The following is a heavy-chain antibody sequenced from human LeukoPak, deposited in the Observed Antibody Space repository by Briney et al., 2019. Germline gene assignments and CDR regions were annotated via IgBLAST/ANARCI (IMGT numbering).Heavy chain of an antibody. CDR3: ARATVIGNAPVPGYMDV. D-gene: IGHD4-17*01. Sequence: GGSLRLSCAASGFTFSTYDMHWFRQVSGRGLEWVTSIGTIGDTFYPGSVKGRFTISRENAKTSLYLQMNGLRAGDTAVYYCARATVIGNAPVPGYMDVWGKGTTVTVSS. J-gene: IGHJ6*03. CDR2: IGTIGDT. V-gene: IGHV3-13*01. CDR1: GFTFSTYD.